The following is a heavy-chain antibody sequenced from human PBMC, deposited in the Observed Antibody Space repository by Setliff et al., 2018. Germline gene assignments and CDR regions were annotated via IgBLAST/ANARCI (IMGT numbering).Heavy chain of an antibody. Sequence: SLTCTVSGGSISSGNYYWSWIRQPAGKGLEWIGHIQTSGTTNYNPSLKSRVTISVDTSKNQFSLKLSAVTAADTAVYFCAREDGPNYYYYYMDIWGKGTTVTVSS. CDR3: AREDGPNYYYYYMDI. V-gene: IGHV4-61*09. J-gene: IGHJ6*03. CDR1: GGSISSGNYY. CDR2: IQTSGTT. D-gene: IGHD2-8*01.